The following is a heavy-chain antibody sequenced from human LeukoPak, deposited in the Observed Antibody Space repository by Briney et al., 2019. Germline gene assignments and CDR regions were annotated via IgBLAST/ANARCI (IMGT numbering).Heavy chain of an antibody. D-gene: IGHD2-15*01. Sequence: GGSLRLSCAASGFTASRNYMGWVPQAPGKGLEWVSVIYNSGGAYYADSVKGRFTISRDNSKTTLYLQMSSLRAEDTAVYYCARDVRYCSGGSCSSWGPGTLVTVSS. V-gene: IGHV3-53*01. CDR2: IYNSGGA. CDR3: ARDVRYCSGGSCSS. CDR1: GFTASRNY. J-gene: IGHJ4*02.